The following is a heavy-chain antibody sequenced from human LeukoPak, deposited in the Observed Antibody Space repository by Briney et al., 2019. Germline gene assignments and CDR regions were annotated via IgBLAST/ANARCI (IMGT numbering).Heavy chain of an antibody. D-gene: IGHD2-21*02. V-gene: IGHV4-61*01. CDR2: LYYSGST. CDR1: GGSVSSGSYY. J-gene: IGHJ4*02. CDR3: AGLVVGTATIDY. Sequence: SETLSLTCTVSGGSVSSGSYYWSWIRQPPGKGLEWIGYLYYSGSTNYNPSLKSRVTISVDTSKNQFSLKLNSVTAADTAVYHCAGLVVGTATIDYWGQGTLVTVSS.